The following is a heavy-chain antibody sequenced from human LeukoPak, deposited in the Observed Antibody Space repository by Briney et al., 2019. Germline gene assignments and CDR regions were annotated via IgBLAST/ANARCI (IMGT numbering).Heavy chain of an antibody. Sequence: SETLSLTCTVSGRSISSYYWSWIRQPAGKGLEWLGRIYTSGSTNYNPSLKSRVTMSVDTSKNQFSLKLSSVTAADTAVYYCARGTPVATIRRPSYYYYGMDVWGQGTTVAVSS. CDR2: IYTSGST. CDR1: GRSISSYY. D-gene: IGHD5-12*01. CDR3: ARGTPVATIRRPSYYYYGMDV. J-gene: IGHJ6*02. V-gene: IGHV4-4*07.